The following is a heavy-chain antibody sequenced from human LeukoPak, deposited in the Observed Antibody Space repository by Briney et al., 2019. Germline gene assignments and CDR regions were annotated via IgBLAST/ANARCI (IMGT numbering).Heavy chain of an antibody. CDR2: ISSGSGYI. D-gene: IGHD1-14*01. Sequence: KTGGSLRLSCAPSGFSLIGYGIRSVRQTPGKRLEWVLSISSGSGYIYYAHSVKGRFTISRDNAQNALFLQMYALRVDDSAVYYCARDSGHTVTNEYFEHWGQGTLLTVS. CDR3: ARDSGHTVTNEYFEH. CDR1: GFSLIGYG. J-gene: IGHJ1*01. V-gene: IGHV3-21*04.